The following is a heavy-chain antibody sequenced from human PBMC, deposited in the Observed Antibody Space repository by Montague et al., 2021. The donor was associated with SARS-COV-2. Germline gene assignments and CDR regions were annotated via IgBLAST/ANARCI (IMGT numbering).Heavy chain of an antibody. CDR2: IFYTGST. J-gene: IGHJ4*02. Sequence: SETLSLTCSVSGGSTSNYYWTWIRQSPGKGLQWIGYIFYTGSTKFNPSLKSRVSISLDTSKNHFSLRLSAVTAADTALYYCARAANICVIANCVNYFDLWGLGALVTVSS. V-gene: IGHV4-59*01. CDR1: GGSTSNYY. D-gene: IGHD3-10*01. CDR3: ARAANICVIANCVNYFDL.